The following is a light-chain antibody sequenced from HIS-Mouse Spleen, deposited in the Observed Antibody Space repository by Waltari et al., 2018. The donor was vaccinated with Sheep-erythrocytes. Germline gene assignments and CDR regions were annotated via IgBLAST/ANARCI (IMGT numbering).Light chain of an antibody. CDR3: CSYAGSYNHV. V-gene: IGLV2-11*01. J-gene: IGLJ1*01. Sequence: QSALTQPRSVSGSPGQSVTISCTGTSSDVGGYNDFSWYQQHPGKAPKLMIYDVSKRPSGVPDRFSGSESGNTASLTISGLQAEDEADYYCCSYAGSYNHVFATGTKVTVL. CDR1: SSDVGGYND. CDR2: DVS.